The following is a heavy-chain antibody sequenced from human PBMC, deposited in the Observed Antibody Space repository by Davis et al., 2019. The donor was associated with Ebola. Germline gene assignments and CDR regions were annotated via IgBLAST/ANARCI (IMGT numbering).Heavy chain of an antibody. Sequence: PGGSLRLSCAASGFTFSAYGMHWVRQAPGKGLEWAAVIWSDGNNKYYADSVKGRFTISRDNSKSTLYLQMNSLRDEDTALYYCVKEGETRVTTMMAFDMWGQGTLVTVSS. D-gene: IGHD4-17*01. CDR2: IWSDGNNK. J-gene: IGHJ3*02. V-gene: IGHV3-33*06. CDR1: GFTFSAYG. CDR3: VKEGETRVTTMMAFDM.